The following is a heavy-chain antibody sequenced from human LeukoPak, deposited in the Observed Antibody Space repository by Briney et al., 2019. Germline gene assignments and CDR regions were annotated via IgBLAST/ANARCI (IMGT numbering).Heavy chain of an antibody. V-gene: IGHV3-23*01. D-gene: IGHD1-1*01. CDR1: GFTFSSYA. CDR2: VGRSGVDT. J-gene: IGHJ4*02. CDR3: VKHSGGVYGNSDS. Sequence: GGSLRLSCVASGFTFSSYAVSWFRQAPGKGLEWVSTVGRSGVDTYYADSVRGRFTISKDSSKNTLQMNSLSAEDTVIYYCVKHSGGVYGNSDSWGEGILVTVSS.